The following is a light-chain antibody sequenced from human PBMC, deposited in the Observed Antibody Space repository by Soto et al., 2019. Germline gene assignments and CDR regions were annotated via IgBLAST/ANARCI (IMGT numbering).Light chain of an antibody. CDR2: KAS. V-gene: IGKV1-5*03. CDR3: QQYSSYSWT. J-gene: IGKJ1*01. Sequence: DIPMTQSPSTLSASVGDGVTITCRASQSISSWLAWYQQKPGKAPKLLIYKASSLESGVPSRFSGSGSGAEFTLTISCLQPDDFATYYCQQYSSYSWTFGQGTKVEVK. CDR1: QSISSW.